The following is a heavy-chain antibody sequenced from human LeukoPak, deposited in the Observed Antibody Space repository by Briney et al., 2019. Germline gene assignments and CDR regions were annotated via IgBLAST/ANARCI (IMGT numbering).Heavy chain of an antibody. Sequence: GGSLRPSCTASGFNFDYYWMHWVRQGPGKGPVWVARINSDGSSTDYADSVRGRFTISRDNARNNLFLQMDSLRAEDTAVYYCARGRCSSTSCSINYYMDVWGKGTTVTVSS. CDR1: GFNFDYYW. J-gene: IGHJ6*03. CDR2: INSDGSST. CDR3: ARGRCSSTSCSINYYMDV. D-gene: IGHD2-2*01. V-gene: IGHV3-74*01.